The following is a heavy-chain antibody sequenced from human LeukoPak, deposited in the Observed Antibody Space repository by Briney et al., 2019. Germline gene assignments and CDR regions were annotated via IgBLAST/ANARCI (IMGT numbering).Heavy chain of an antibody. CDR1: GGSISSYY. D-gene: IGHD3-10*01. J-gene: IGHJ4*02. CDR3: ASVGSGSSHDY. V-gene: IGHV4-59*01. CDR2: IYYSGST. Sequence: SETLSLTCTVSGGSISSYYWTWIRQPPGKGLEWIGYIYYSGSTNYNPSLKSRVTISVDTSKNQFSLKMTSVTAADTAVYYCASVGSGSSHDYWGQGTLVTVSS.